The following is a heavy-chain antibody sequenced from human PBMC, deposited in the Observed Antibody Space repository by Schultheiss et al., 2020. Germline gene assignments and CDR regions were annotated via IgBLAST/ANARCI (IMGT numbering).Heavy chain of an antibody. CDR3: ARGGWQQLSAGPFDY. D-gene: IGHD6-13*01. CDR2: ISSNGGST. Sequence: GGSLRLSCSASGFTFSSYAMHWVRQAPGKGLEYVSAISSNGGSTYYADSVKGRFTISRDNSKNTLYLQMSSLRAEDTAVYYCARGGWQQLSAGPFDYWGQGTLVTVSS. J-gene: IGHJ4*02. V-gene: IGHV3-64D*06. CDR1: GFTFSSYA.